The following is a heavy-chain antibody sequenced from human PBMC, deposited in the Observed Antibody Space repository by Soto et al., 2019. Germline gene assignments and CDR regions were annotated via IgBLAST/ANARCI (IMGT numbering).Heavy chain of an antibody. CDR2: ISAHNGNT. CDR3: ARGRYGDS. D-gene: IGHD1-1*01. CDR1: GYTFTSYG. Sequence: QVHLLQSGAEVKKPGASVKVSCKGSGYTFTSYGITWVRQAPGQGLEWMGWISAHNGNTDYAQKPQGRVTVTRDTSTSTAYMELRRLRSDDTAVYYCARGRYGDSWGQGALVTVSS. J-gene: IGHJ4*02. V-gene: IGHV1-18*01.